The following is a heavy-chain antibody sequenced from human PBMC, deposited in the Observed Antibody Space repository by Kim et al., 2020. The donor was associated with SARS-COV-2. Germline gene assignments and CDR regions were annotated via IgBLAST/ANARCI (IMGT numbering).Heavy chain of an antibody. Sequence: FQGRVTITADESTSTACMELSSLRSEDTAVYYCARVGPVVLRYFDWLFDYWGQGTLVTVSS. CDR3: ARVGPVVLRYFDWLFDY. D-gene: IGHD3-9*01. J-gene: IGHJ4*02. V-gene: IGHV1-69*01.